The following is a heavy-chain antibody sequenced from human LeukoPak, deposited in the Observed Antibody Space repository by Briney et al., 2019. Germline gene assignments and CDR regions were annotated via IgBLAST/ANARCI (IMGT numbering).Heavy chain of an antibody. CDR2: IYYSGST. Sequence: ASETLSLTCTVSGGSINSYYWSWIRQPPGKGLEWIGYIYYSGSTNYNPSLRSRVTISVDTSNNKFSLKLTSLTAADTAVYYCVRHLSAGRPAFDIWGQGTMVTVSS. CDR1: GGSINSYY. D-gene: IGHD2-15*01. V-gene: IGHV4-59*08. CDR3: VRHLSAGRPAFDI. J-gene: IGHJ3*02.